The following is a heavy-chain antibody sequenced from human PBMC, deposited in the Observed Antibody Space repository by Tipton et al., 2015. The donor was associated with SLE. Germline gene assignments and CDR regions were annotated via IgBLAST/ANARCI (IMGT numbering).Heavy chain of an antibody. Sequence: SLRLSCIASGFTFDDYGMSWVRQVPGKGLEWVSGLNWSGLSTGYADSVKGRFTISRDNGKMALYLQMNSLRAEDTALYYCARDRVSGWFHFDYWGQGTLVTVSS. J-gene: IGHJ4*02. CDR2: LNWSGLST. CDR1: GFTFDDYG. CDR3: ARDRVSGWFHFDY. V-gene: IGHV3-20*04. D-gene: IGHD6-19*01.